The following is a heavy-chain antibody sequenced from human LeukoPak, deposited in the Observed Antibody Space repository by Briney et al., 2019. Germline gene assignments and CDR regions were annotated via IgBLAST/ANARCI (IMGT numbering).Heavy chain of an antibody. J-gene: IGHJ5*02. CDR3: ASGGGSGLLIPNWFDP. CDR1: GGSISSYY. V-gene: IGHV4-59*08. D-gene: IGHD2-15*01. Sequence: SETLSLTCTVSGGSISSYYWSWIRQPPGKGLEWIGYIYYSGSTNYNPSLKSRVTISVDTSKNQFSLKLSSATAADTAMYYCASGGGSGLLIPNWFDPWAREPWSPSPQ. CDR2: IYYSGST.